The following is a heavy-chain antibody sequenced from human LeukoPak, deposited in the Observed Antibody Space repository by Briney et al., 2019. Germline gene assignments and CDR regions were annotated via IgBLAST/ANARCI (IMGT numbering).Heavy chain of an antibody. D-gene: IGHD4-23*01. CDR2: IYHSGST. CDR1: GGSISSGGYS. V-gene: IGHV4-30-2*01. Sequence: SQTLSLTCAVSGGSISSGGYSWSWIRQPPGKGLEWIGYIYHSGSTYYNPSLKSRVTISVDRSKNQFSLKLSSVTAADTAVYYCARVVRIPGNYYGMDVWGQGTTVTVSS. CDR3: ARVVRIPGNYYGMDV. J-gene: IGHJ6*02.